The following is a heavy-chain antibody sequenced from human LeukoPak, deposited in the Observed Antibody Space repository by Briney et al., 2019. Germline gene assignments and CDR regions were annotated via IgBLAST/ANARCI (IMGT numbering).Heavy chain of an antibody. CDR1: GFTFSSYA. D-gene: IGHD4-17*01. CDR2: ISGSGDTT. Sequence: GGSLRLSCAASGFTFSSYAMNWVHQAPGKGLEWVSAISGSGDTTYYADATKGRFTISRDNSKNTLYLQMNSLRAEDTAVYYCAKDRSPTAWGQGTLVTVSS. CDR3: AKDRSPTA. J-gene: IGHJ5*02. V-gene: IGHV3-23*01.